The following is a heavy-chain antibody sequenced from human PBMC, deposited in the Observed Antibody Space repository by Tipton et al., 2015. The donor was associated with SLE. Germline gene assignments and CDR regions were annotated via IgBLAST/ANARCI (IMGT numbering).Heavy chain of an antibody. Sequence: SLRLSCAASGFTFSSYGMHWVRQAPGKGLEWVAFIRYDGSNKYYADSVKGRFTISRDNSKNTLYLQMNSLRAEDTAVYYCAARGYSYGNYYFDYWGQGTLVTVSS. CDR2: IRYDGSNK. J-gene: IGHJ4*02. CDR3: AARGYSYGNYYFDY. V-gene: IGHV3-30*02. D-gene: IGHD5-18*01. CDR1: GFTFSSYG.